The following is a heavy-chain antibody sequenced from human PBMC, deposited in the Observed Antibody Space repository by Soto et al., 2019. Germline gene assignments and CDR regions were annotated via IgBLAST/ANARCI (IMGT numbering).Heavy chain of an antibody. CDR2: IFWDDDK. V-gene: IGHV2-5*05. Sequence: ITLKESGPTLVTPPQPLPLTCPFSGFSLSTSAVAVGWIRQAPRKAPGWLAFIFWDDDKRFGPSLENRLTITKDTSKTQVVRTMTNRDPVDAATYYCARSFDFWSGYYVAYWGRGTLVTDSS. J-gene: IGHJ4*02. D-gene: IGHD3-3*01. CDR1: GFSLSTSAVA. CDR3: ARSFDFWSGYYVAY.